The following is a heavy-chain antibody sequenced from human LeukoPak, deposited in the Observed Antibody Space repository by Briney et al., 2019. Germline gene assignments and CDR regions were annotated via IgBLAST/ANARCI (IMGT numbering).Heavy chain of an antibody. V-gene: IGHV4-39*07. CDR1: GGSITNSSYC. CDR3: ARETDPFDP. J-gene: IGHJ5*02. CDR2: IYYSGTT. D-gene: IGHD2-21*02. Sequence: SSETLSLTCTVSGGSITNSSYCWGWIRQPPGKGLEWIGSIYYSGTTYYNPALQSRVTISLDTSRNQFSLKLTSVFAADTAVYYCARETDPFDPWGQGTLVTVSS.